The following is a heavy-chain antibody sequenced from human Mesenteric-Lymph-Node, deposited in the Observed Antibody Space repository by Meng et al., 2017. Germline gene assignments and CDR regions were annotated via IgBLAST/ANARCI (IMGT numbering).Heavy chain of an antibody. Sequence: ASVKVSCKASGYTFTSYGISWVRQAPGQGLEWMGWISAYNGNTNYAQKLQGRVTMTTDTSTSTAYMELRSLRSDDTAVYYCAASAAAAHQADYWGQGTLVTVSS. J-gene: IGHJ4*02. V-gene: IGHV1-18*01. D-gene: IGHD6-13*01. CDR2: ISAYNGNT. CDR1: GYTFTSYG. CDR3: AASAAAAHQADY.